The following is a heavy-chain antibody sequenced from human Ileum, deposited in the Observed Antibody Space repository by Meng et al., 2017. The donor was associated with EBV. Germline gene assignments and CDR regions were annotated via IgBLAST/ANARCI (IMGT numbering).Heavy chain of an antibody. V-gene: IGHV1-18*01. CDR2: ISAYNGNT. Sequence: QITLVQSGAEVKKPGDSVKVSCKASGYTFSNYGSSWLRQAPGQGLEWMGWISAYNGNTNYAQNLQGRVTMTTDTSTGTAYMEVRSLRSDDTAVYYCARAGNGGSYYFTYWGQGTLVTVSS. CDR3: ARAGNGGSYYFTY. D-gene: IGHD1-26*01. CDR1: GYTFSNYG. J-gene: IGHJ4*02.